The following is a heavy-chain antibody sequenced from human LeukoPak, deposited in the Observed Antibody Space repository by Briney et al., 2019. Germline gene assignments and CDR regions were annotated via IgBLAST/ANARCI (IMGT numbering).Heavy chain of an antibody. CDR1: GGTFSGYA. J-gene: IGHJ3*02. V-gene: IGHV1-69*13. D-gene: IGHD3-10*01. CDR2: IIPIFGTA. CDR3: ARDKGSGSYYNGDDAFDI. Sequence: ASVKVSCKASGGTFSGYAISWVRQAPGQGLEWMGGIIPIFGTANYAQKFQGRVTITADESTSTAYMELSSLRSEDTAVYYCARDKGSGSYYNGDDAFDIWGQGTMVTVSS.